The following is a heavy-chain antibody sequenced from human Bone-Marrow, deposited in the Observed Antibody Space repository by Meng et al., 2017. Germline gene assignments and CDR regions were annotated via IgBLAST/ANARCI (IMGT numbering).Heavy chain of an antibody. CDR1: GVSFTDAW. D-gene: IGHD6-13*01. Sequence: EVLLVESGGGLGKPGGSLGLSCLASGVSFTDAWMSWVRQAPGKGLEWVGRIKSNSDGGTTDYAAPVKGRFTISRDDSKNTLYLQMNSLITEDTAVYFCATGAAAADHWGQGTLVTVSS. V-gene: IGHV3-15*01. CDR2: IKSNSDGGTT. CDR3: ATGAAAADH. J-gene: IGHJ4*02.